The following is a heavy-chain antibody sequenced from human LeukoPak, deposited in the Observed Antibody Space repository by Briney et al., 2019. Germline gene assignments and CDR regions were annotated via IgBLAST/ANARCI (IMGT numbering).Heavy chain of an antibody. J-gene: IGHJ4*02. CDR1: GYTFTGYY. CDR2: INPNSGGT. D-gene: IGHD6-6*01. CDR3: ARHSYSSSSFDY. V-gene: IGHV1-2*02. Sequence: ASVKVSCKASGYTFTGYYMHWVRQAPGRGLEWMGWINPNSGGTNYAQKFQGRVTMTRDTSISTAYMELSRLRSDDTAVYYCARHSYSSSSFDYWGQGTLVTVSS.